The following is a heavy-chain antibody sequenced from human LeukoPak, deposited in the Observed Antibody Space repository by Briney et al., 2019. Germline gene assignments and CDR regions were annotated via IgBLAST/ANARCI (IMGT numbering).Heavy chain of an antibody. D-gene: IGHD1-14*01. CDR1: GGSFSGYY. Sequence: SETLSLTCAVYGGSFSGYYWSWIRQPPGKGLEWIGEINHSGSTNYNPSLKSRVTISVDTSKNQFSLKLSSVTAADTAVYYCARVWVDHCHGPLYYFDYWGQGTLVTVSS. J-gene: IGHJ4*02. CDR2: INHSGST. V-gene: IGHV4-34*01. CDR3: ARVWVDHCHGPLYYFDY.